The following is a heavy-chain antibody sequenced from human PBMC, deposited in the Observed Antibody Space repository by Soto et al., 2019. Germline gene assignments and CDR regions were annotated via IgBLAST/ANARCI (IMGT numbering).Heavy chain of an antibody. V-gene: IGHV4-38-2*02. D-gene: IGHD2-15*01. CDR1: GYSISSGYH. Sequence: SETLSLTCTVSGYSISSGYHWAWIRQPPGKGLEWLGSVHYSGNTYYNPSLKSRLTISVDKPKNQFSLNLSSVTAADTAVYYCARQDRVVAEGRWFDPWGQGTLVTVSS. J-gene: IGHJ5*02. CDR2: VHYSGNT. CDR3: ARQDRVVAEGRWFDP.